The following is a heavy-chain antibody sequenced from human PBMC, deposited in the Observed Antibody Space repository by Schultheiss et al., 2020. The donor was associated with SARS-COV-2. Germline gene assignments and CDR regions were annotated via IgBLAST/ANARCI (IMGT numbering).Heavy chain of an antibody. J-gene: IGHJ5*02. CDR1: GYTFTSYD. V-gene: IGHV1-8*01. CDR2: MNPNSGNT. CDR3: ARSFSYYYDSSGRPTDNWFDP. Sequence: ASVKVSCKASGYTFTSYDINWVRQATGQGLEWMGWMNPNSGNTGYAQKFQGRVNMTRNTSISTAYMELSSLRSEDTAVYYCARSFSYYYDSSGRPTDNWFDPWGQGTLVTVSS. D-gene: IGHD3-22*01.